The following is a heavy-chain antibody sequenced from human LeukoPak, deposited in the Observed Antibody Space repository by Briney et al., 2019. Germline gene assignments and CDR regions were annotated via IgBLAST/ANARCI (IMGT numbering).Heavy chain of an antibody. CDR3: AKDRGSYSGGSFDY. D-gene: IGHD1-26*01. J-gene: IGHJ4*02. CDR1: GFTVSSYG. V-gene: IGHV3-23*01. CDR2: ICGSGGCT. Sequence: GGSLRLSCAASGFTVSSYGMSWVRQAPGKGLEWVSGICGSGGCTYYADSVKGRITTSRDNSKNTLYLQMNNLRVEDTAVYYCAKDRGSYSGGSFDYWGQGTLVTVSS.